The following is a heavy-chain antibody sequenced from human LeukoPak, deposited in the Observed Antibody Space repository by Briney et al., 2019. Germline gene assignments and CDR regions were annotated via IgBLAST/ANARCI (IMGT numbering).Heavy chain of an antibody. CDR3: AKPAQGAYYGSGSYYHAALSDYFQD. J-gene: IGHJ1*01. CDR2: ISWNSGSI. V-gene: IGHV3-9*01. Sequence: GGSLRLSCAASGFTFDDYAMHWVRQAPGKGLEWVLGISWNSGSIGYADSVKGRFTISRDNSKNTLYLQMNSLRAEDTAVYYCAKPAQGAYYGSGSYYHAALSDYFQDWGQGTLVIVSS. CDR1: GFTFDDYA. D-gene: IGHD3-10*01.